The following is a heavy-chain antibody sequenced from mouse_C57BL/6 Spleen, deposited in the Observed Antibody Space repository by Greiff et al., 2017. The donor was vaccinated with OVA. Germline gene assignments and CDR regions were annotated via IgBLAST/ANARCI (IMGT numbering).Heavy chain of an antibody. V-gene: IGHV1-50*01. CDR2: IDPSDSYT. CDR3: ARVLGRGAY. CDR1: GYTFTSYW. D-gene: IGHD4-1*01. Sequence: QVQLQQSGAELVKPGASVKLSCKASGYTFTSYWMQWVKQRPGQGLEWIGEIDPSDSYTNYNQKFKGKATLTVDTSSSTAYVQLSSLTSEDSAVYYCARVLGRGAYWGQGTLVTVSA. J-gene: IGHJ3*01.